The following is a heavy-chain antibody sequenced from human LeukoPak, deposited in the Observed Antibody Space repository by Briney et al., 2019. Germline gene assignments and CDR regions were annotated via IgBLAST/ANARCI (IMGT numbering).Heavy chain of an antibody. CDR2: LNPNSDDK. Sequence: ASVKVSCKASVYTFTGYYIHCVRQAAGKGLEWMGWLNPNSDDKNYAQEVQGKNTMTRHTSISTAYMELSSLRSDDTAVYYCATIKEDYWGQGTLVTVSS. CDR1: VYTFTGYY. J-gene: IGHJ4*02. CDR3: ATIKEDY. V-gene: IGHV1-2*02.